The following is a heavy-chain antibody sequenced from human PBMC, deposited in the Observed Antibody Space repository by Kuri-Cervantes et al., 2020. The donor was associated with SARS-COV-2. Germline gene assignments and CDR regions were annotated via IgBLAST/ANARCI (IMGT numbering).Heavy chain of an antibody. J-gene: IGHJ6*02. CDR3: ARRIAAAGYYYYYGMDV. Sequence: ASVKVSCKASGYAFTSYGISWVRQAPGQGLEWMGWISAYNGNTNYAQKLQGRVTMTTDTSTSTAYMELRSLRSDDTAVYYCARRIAAAGYYYYYGMDVWGQGTTVTVSS. D-gene: IGHD6-13*01. V-gene: IGHV1-18*04. CDR2: ISAYNGNT. CDR1: GYAFTSYG.